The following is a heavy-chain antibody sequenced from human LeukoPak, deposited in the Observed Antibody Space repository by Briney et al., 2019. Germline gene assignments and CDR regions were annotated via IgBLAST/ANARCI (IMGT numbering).Heavy chain of an antibody. CDR3: ARGTDGYPADY. V-gene: IGHV3-30*14. Sequence: GGSLRLSCAASGFTFSSYAMHWVRQAPGKGLEWVAVISYDGSNKYYADSVKGRFTISRDNSKNTLYLQMNSLRAEDTAVYYCARGTDGYPADYWGQGTLVTVSS. CDR1: GFTFSSYA. J-gene: IGHJ4*02. D-gene: IGHD6-25*01. CDR2: ISYDGSNK.